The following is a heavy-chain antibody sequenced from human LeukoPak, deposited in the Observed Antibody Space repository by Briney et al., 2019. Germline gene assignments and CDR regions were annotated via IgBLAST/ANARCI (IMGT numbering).Heavy chain of an antibody. V-gene: IGHV1-18*04. CDR3: ARECCGGQQWLAPAFDYYYYGMDV. D-gene: IGHD6-19*01. CDR1: GYTFTSYG. CDR2: ISAYNGNT. Sequence: ASVKVSYKASGYTFTSYGISWVRQAHGQGLEWMGWISAYNGNTNYAQKLQGRVTMTTDTSTSTAYMELRSLRSDDTAVYYCARECCGGQQWLAPAFDYYYYGMDVWGKGTTVTVSS. J-gene: IGHJ6*04.